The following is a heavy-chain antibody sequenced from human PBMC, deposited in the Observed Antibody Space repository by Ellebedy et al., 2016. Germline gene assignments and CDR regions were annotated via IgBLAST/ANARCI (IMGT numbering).Heavy chain of an antibody. D-gene: IGHD1-1*01. CDR3: ARCKTVRENYYYYGMDV. V-gene: IGHV1-2*02. Sequence: ASVKVSCXASGYTFTGYYMHWVRQAPGQGLEWMGWINPNSGGTNYAQKFQGRVTMTRDTSISTAYMELSRLRSDDTAVYYCARCKTVRENYYYYGMDVWGQGTTVTVSS. CDR1: GYTFTGYY. J-gene: IGHJ6*02. CDR2: INPNSGGT.